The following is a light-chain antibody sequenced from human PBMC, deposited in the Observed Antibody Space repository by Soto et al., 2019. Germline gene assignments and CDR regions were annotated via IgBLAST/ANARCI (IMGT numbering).Light chain of an antibody. V-gene: IGLV2-14*01. J-gene: IGLJ1*01. CDR1: SSDVGAYNY. Sequence: QSALTQPACVSGSPGQSITISCTGTSSDVGAYNYVSWYQQHPGKAPKLMIYEVSYRPSGVSNRFSGSKSDNTASLTISGLQAEDEADYYCSSFTTSSTYVFGTGTQLTVL. CDR3: SSFTTSSTYV. CDR2: EVS.